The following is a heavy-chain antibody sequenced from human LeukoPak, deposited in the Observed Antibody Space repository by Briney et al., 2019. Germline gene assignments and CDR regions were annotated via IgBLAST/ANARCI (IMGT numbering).Heavy chain of an antibody. Sequence: ASVKVSCKASGYTFTSYTISWVRQAPGQGLEWMGWISAYNGNTNYAQKFQGRVTITADTPTSTAYMELRSLRSDDTAVYYCARDLEAAEAGPRTQPLDHWGQGTLVTVSS. CDR2: ISAYNGNT. V-gene: IGHV1-18*01. CDR3: ARDLEAAEAGPRTQPLDH. CDR1: GYTFTSYT. J-gene: IGHJ4*02. D-gene: IGHD6-13*01.